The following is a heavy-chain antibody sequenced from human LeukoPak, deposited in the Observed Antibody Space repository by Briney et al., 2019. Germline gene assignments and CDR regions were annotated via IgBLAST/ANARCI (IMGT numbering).Heavy chain of an antibody. Sequence: GGSLRLSCAASGFIFSSYWMSWVRQAPGKGLEWVANINQDGSEEYYVDSVRGRFTISRDNAQNSLYLQMTRLRVEDTAIYYRAASRWRSRGWFQPYLGRGNLGTVSS. J-gene: IGHJ4*02. V-gene: IGHV3-7*03. CDR3: AASRWRSRGWFQPY. CDR1: GFIFSSYW. CDR2: INQDGSEE. D-gene: IGHD6-19*01.